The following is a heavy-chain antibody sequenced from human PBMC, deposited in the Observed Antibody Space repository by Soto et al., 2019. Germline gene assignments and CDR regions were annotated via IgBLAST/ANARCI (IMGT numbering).Heavy chain of an antibody. V-gene: IGHV3-23*01. CDR3: AKDSSSSFPVDAFDI. J-gene: IGHJ3*02. CDR2: ISGSGGST. Sequence: GGSLRLSCAASGLAFSSYAMSWVRQAPGKGLEWVSAISGSGGSTYYADSVKGRFTISRDNSKNTLYLQMNSLRAEDTAVYYCAKDSSSSFPVDAFDIWGQGSMVTVSS. D-gene: IGHD6-6*01. CDR1: GLAFSSYA.